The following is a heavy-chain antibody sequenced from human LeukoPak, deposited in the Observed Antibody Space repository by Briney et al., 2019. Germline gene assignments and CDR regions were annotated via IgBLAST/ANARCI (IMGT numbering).Heavy chain of an antibody. CDR2: IYPGDSRV. D-gene: IGHD6-13*01. V-gene: IGHV5-51*01. J-gene: IGHJ5*02. Sequence: GESLKISCKGVGYSFTDYWIGWVRQMPGKGMEWMGVIYPGDSRVRYNPSFQGQVTISVDKSVSTAYLQWISLKASDTAMYYCACRDLSSTWSYPWGQGTLVTVSS. CDR3: ACRDLSSTWSYP. CDR1: GYSFTDYW.